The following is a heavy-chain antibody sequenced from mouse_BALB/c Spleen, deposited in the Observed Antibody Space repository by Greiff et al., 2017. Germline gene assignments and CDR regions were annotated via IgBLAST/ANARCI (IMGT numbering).Heavy chain of an antibody. CDR2: IRNKANGYTT. V-gene: IGHV7-3*02. CDR3: ARLYYGSSYGAMDY. CDR1: GFTFTDYY. J-gene: IGHJ4*01. Sequence: EVQLVESGGGLVQPGGSLRLSCATSGFTFTDYYMSWVRQPPGKALEWLGFIRNKANGYTTEYSASVKGRFTISRDNSQSILYLQMNTLRAEDSATYYCARLYYGSSYGAMDYWGQGTSVTVSS. D-gene: IGHD1-1*01.